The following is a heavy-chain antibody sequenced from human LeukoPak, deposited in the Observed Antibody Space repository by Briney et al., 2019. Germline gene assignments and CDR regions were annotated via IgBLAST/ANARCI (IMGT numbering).Heavy chain of an antibody. D-gene: IGHD2-2*01. Sequence: SETLSLTCAVSGGSISSSNWWSWVRQPPGKGLEWIGYIYYSGFTNYNPSLKSRVTISVDTSKNQFSLKLSSVTAADTAVYYCAREGCSSTTCYPWYFDLWGRGTLVTVSS. CDR2: IYYSGFT. CDR3: AREGCSSTTCYPWYFDL. V-gene: IGHV4-4*02. CDR1: GGSISSSNW. J-gene: IGHJ2*01.